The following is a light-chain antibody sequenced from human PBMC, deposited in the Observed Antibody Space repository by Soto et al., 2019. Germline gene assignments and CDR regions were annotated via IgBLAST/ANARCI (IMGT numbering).Light chain of an antibody. CDR2: DAS. CDR1: QSISSW. J-gene: IGKJ1*01. V-gene: IGKV1-5*01. Sequence: DIQITQSPSTLSASVGDRVTITCRASQSISSWLAWYQQKPGKAPKILIYDASSLESGVPSRFSGSGAGTEFTRTISSLQPDDFATDYCQQYNSYSRTFGQGTKVDIK. CDR3: QQYNSYSRT.